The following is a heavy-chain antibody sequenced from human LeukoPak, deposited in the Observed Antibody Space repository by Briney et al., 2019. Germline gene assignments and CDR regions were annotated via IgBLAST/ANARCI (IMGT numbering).Heavy chain of an antibody. CDR3: ARDSDVY. V-gene: IGHV3-30-3*01. J-gene: IGHJ4*02. CDR1: GFTFSSYA. CDR2: ISYDGSNK. Sequence: GGSLRLSCAASGFTFSSYAMHWVRQAPGKGLEWVAVISYDGSNKYYADSVKGRFTISRDNSKNTLYLQMNSLRAEDTAVYYCARDSDVYWGQGTLVTVSS.